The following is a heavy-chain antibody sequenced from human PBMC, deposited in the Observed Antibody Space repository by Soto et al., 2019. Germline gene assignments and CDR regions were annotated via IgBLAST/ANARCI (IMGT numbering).Heavy chain of an antibody. CDR1: GGSISSYY. CDR2: IYYSGST. CDR3: ARAVLVSGGFWSGYYTDYYYMDV. J-gene: IGHJ6*03. Sequence: SETLSLTCTVSGGSISSYYWSWIRQPPGKGLEWIGYIYYSGSTNYNPSLKSRVTISVDTSKNQFSLKLSSVTAADTAVYYCARAVLVSGGFWSGYYTDYYYMDVWGKGTTVTVSS. V-gene: IGHV4-59*01. D-gene: IGHD3-3*01.